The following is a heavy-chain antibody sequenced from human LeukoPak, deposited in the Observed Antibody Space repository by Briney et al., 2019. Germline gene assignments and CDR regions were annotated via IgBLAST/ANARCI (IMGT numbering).Heavy chain of an antibody. CDR1: GGSISSYY. J-gene: IGHJ4*02. CDR2: IYTSGSP. CDR3: ARVPYYYDSSGHYSGYFDY. Sequence: PSETLSLTCTVSGGSISSYYWSWIRQPAGKGLEWIGRIYTSGSPNYNPSLKSRVTMSVDTSKNQFSLTLSSVTAADTAVYYCARVPYYYDSSGHYSGYFDYWGQGTLVTVSS. V-gene: IGHV4-4*07. D-gene: IGHD3-22*01.